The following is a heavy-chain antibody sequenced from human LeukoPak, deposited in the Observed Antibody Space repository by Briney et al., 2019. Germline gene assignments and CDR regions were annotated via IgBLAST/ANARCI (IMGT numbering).Heavy chain of an antibody. Sequence: GASVKVSCKVSGYTLTELSMHWVRQAPGKGLEWMGGFDPEDGETIYAQKLQGRVTMTTDTSTSTAYMELRSLRSDDTAVYYCARASGSPVVGWFDPWGQGTLVTVSS. J-gene: IGHJ5*02. CDR2: FDPEDGET. D-gene: IGHD1-26*01. CDR1: GYTLTELS. V-gene: IGHV1-24*01. CDR3: ARASGSPVVGWFDP.